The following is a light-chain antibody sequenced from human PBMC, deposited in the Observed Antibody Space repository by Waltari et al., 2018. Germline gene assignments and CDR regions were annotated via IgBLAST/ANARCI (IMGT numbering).Light chain of an antibody. CDR1: RNDLLIYNH. CDR3: CSYAGSYTVV. J-gene: IGLJ2*01. CDR2: DVT. Sequence: QSALTQPRSVSGSPGQSVTISCTGTRNDLLIYNHVSWYQQHPGKAPKRIIYDVTQRPSGVPDRVSASNSGTTASLTISGLQAEDEADYHCCSYAGSYTVVFGGGTKLTVL. V-gene: IGLV2-11*01.